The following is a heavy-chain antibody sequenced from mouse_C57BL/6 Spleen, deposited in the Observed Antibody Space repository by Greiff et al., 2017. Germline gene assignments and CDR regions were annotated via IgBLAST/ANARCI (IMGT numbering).Heavy chain of an antibody. Sequence: VKVEESGPGLVQPSQSLSITCTVSGFSLTSYGVHWVRQSPGKGLEWLGVIWRGGSTDYNAAFMSRLSITKDNSKSQVFFKMNSLQADDTAIYYCAKMDDYDAWFAYWGQGTLVTVSA. CDR3: AKMDDYDAWFAY. J-gene: IGHJ3*01. D-gene: IGHD2-4*01. CDR2: IWRGGST. CDR1: GFSLTSYG. V-gene: IGHV2-5*01.